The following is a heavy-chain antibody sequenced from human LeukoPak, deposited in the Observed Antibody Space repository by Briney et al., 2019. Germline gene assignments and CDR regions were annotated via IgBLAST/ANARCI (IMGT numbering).Heavy chain of an antibody. V-gene: IGHV4-34*01. CDR3: ARGHV. Sequence: LRLSCAASGFAFSSYGMHWVRQAPGKGLEWIGEINHSGSTKYNPSLKSRLTISVDRSKNQFSLKLSSVTAADTAVYYCARGHVWGQGTTVTVS. CDR2: INHSGST. J-gene: IGHJ6*02. CDR1: GFAFSSYG.